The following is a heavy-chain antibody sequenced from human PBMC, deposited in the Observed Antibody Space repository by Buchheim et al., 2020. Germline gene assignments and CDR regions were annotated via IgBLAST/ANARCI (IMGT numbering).Heavy chain of an antibody. V-gene: IGHV4-31*03. CDR3: AREGYFDILTGWGAFDY. CDR2: ISYSGST. Sequence: QVQLQESGPGLVKPSQTLSLTCTVSGGSISSGGYYWSWIRQHPGKGLEWIGYISYSGSTNYSPSLKTRVTIPVDRSKNQFSLKLSSVTVADTAVYYCAREGYFDILTGWGAFDYWGQGTL. CDR1: GGSISSGGYY. D-gene: IGHD3-9*01. J-gene: IGHJ4*02.